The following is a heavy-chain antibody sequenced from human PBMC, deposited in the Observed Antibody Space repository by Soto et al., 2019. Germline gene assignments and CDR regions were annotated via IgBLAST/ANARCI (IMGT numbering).Heavy chain of an antibody. J-gene: IGHJ4*02. CDR3: ARGADRGWLGSIDY. V-gene: IGHV3-30-3*01. CDR2: ISYDGSNK. CDR1: GFTFSSYA. Sequence: QVQLVESGGGVVQPGRSLRLSCAASGFTFSSYAMHWVRQAPGKGLEWVAVISYDGSNKYYADSVKGRFTISRDNSKNTLYLQMNSLRAEDTAVYYCARGADRGWLGSIDYWGQGTLVTVSS. D-gene: IGHD6-19*01.